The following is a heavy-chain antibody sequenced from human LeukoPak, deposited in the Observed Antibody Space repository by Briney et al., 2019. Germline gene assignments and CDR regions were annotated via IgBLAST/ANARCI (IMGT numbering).Heavy chain of an antibody. D-gene: IGHD6-13*01. CDR1: GFTFDDYA. V-gene: IGHV3-9*01. J-gene: IGHJ4*02. CDR2: ISWNSGSI. CDR3: AKDRVEQQTGFDY. Sequence: HSGRSLRLSCAASGFTFDDYAMHWVRQAPGKGLEWVSGISWNSGSIGYADSVKGRFTISRDNAKNSLYLQMNSLRAEDTALYYCAKDRVEQQTGFDYWGQGTLVPVSS.